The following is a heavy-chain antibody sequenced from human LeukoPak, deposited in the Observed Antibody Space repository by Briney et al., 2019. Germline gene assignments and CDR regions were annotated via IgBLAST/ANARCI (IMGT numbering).Heavy chain of an antibody. J-gene: IGHJ4*02. CDR1: GYTFNNYW. V-gene: IGHV5-51*01. CDR2: RYPDGSAS. Sequence: GESLKISCKASGYTFNNYWIGWVRQVPGRGLEWTGMRYPDGSASTYHPSFEGRVTISADQSVTTAYLEWNSLKASDTALYYCVRQGLQSGTYPAYWGPGTLVTVSS. CDR3: VRQGLQSGTYPAY. D-gene: IGHD1-26*01.